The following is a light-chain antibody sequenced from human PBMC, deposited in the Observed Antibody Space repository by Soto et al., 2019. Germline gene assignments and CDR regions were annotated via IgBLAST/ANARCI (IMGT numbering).Light chain of an antibody. V-gene: IGKV3-20*01. Sequence: IALTLSLGALSLYPGERATLSCRASQSVSSSYLAGYQQKLGQAPRLLIYGASSRATGIPDRFSGSGSGTDFTLTISRLEPEDFAVYFCQQYNNWLWPFG. CDR3: QQYNNWLWP. J-gene: IGKJ1*01. CDR2: GAS. CDR1: QSVSSSY.